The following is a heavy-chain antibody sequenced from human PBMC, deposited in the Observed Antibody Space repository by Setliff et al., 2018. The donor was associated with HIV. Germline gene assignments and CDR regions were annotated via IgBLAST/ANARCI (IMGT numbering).Heavy chain of an antibody. Sequence: ASVKVSCKASGYTFTSYAMHWVRQAPGQRLEWMGWIHAGNGYTKYSQKFQGRVTFTRDTSASAAYMELSSLRSEDTAVYYCARVSEYSSSLPGYWGQGTLVTVSS. CDR2: IHAGNGYT. D-gene: IGHD6-6*01. CDR1: GYTFTSYA. J-gene: IGHJ4*02. CDR3: ARVSEYSSSLPGY. V-gene: IGHV1-3*01.